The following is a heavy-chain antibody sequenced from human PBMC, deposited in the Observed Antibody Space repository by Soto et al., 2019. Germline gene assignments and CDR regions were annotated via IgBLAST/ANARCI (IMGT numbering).Heavy chain of an antibody. CDR2: IWYDGSNK. V-gene: IGHV3-33*01. J-gene: IGHJ6*03. Sequence: QVQLVESGGGVVQPGRSLRLSCAASGFTFSSYGMHWVRQAPGKGLEWVAVIWYDGSNKYYADSVKGRFTISRDNSKNTLYLQMNSLRAEDTAVYYCARDLPRKYYYMDVWGKGTTVTVSS. CDR3: ARDLPRKYYYMDV. CDR1: GFTFSSYG.